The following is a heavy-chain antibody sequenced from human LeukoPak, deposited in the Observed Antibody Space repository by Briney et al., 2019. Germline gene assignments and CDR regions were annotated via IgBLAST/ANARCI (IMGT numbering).Heavy chain of an antibody. CDR3: ARDMAYCGGDCYSGGFDP. J-gene: IGHJ5*02. CDR1: GYTFTSYG. V-gene: IGHV1-18*01. CDR2: ISAYNGNT. Sequence: SVKVSCKASGYTFTSYGISWVRQAPGQGLEWMGWISAYNGNTNYAQKLQGRVTMTTDTSTSTAYMELRSLRSDDTAVYYCARDMAYCGGDCYSGGFDPWGQGTLVTVSS. D-gene: IGHD2-21*02.